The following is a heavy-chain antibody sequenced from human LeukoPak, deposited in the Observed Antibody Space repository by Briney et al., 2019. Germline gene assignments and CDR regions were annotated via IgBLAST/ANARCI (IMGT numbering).Heavy chain of an antibody. CDR1: GDSINNNNYY. CDR3: ARHGHFDFWRELYYYYYYMDV. V-gene: IGHV4-39*01. CDR2: IYYNGRT. Sequence: SETLSLTCTVSGDSINNNNYYWGWIRQPPGKGLEWIGNIYYNGRTYYSPSLKSRVTISVDTSKNQFSLKLSSVTAADTAVYYCARHGHFDFWRELYYYYYYMDVWGKGTTVTVSS. D-gene: IGHD3-3*01. J-gene: IGHJ6*03.